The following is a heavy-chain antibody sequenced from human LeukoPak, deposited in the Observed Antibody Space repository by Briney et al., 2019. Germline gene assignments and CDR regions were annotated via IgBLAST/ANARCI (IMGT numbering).Heavy chain of an antibody. CDR2: IYPGDSDN. J-gene: IGHJ4*02. CDR3: ASGSSSWLYFDY. CDR1: GYSFTSYW. D-gene: IGHD6-13*01. Sequence: GESLKISCNGSGYSFTSYWIGCVRQMPGKGLELRGIIYPGDSDNRYSPSFQGQVTISDDKYISTAYLQWSSLKASATALYYCASGSSSWLYFDYWGQGTLVTVSS. V-gene: IGHV5-51*01.